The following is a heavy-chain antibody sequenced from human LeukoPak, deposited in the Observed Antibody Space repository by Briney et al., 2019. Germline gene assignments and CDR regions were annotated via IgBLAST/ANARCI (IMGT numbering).Heavy chain of an antibody. CDR1: GFTFSSYW. J-gene: IGHJ4*02. CDR3: ARDPYYYGSGSYFDY. V-gene: IGHV3-74*01. Sequence: GGSLRLSCGASGFTFSSYWMHWVRHAPGKGLVWVSLINSDGSSTRYADSVKGRFTISRDNAKNSLYLQMNSLRAEDTAVYYCARDPYYYGSGSYFDYWGQGTLVTVSS. D-gene: IGHD3-10*01. CDR2: INSDGSST.